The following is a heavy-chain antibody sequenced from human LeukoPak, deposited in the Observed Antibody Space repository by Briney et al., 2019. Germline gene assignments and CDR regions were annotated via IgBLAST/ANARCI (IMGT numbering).Heavy chain of an antibody. V-gene: IGHV4-4*07. CDR1: GGSISSYY. J-gene: IGHJ4*02. D-gene: IGHD3-10*01. CDR3: ARGYYGSGSYYFDDY. Sequence: SETLSLTCTVSGGSISSYYWSWIRQPAGKGLECIGRINTSGSTKYNPSLKSRVTMSLDTSKNQFSLKLSSVTAADTAVYYCARGYYGSGSYYFDDYWGQGTLVTVSS. CDR2: INTSGST.